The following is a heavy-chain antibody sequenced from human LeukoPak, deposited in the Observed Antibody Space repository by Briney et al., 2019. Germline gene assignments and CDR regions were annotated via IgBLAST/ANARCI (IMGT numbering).Heavy chain of an antibody. Sequence: PGGSLRLSCSASGFTLSPYWMHWVRQAPGKGLEWVANIKHDGSDKYYVDSVKGRFTISRDNAKNSLFLQMNSLRAEDTAVYYCSRDDRYSSWNWGQGTLVTVSS. J-gene: IGHJ4*02. D-gene: IGHD5-18*01. V-gene: IGHV3-7*05. CDR1: GFTLSPYW. CDR3: SRDDRYSSWN. CDR2: IKHDGSDK.